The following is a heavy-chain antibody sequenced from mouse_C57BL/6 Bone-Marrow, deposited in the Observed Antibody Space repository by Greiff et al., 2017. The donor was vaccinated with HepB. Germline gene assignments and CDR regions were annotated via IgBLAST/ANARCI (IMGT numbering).Heavy chain of an antibody. CDR2: INYGGSST. J-gene: IGHJ2*01. Sequence: EVQLQESEGGLVQPGSSMKLSCTASGFTFSDYYMAWVRQVPEKGLEWVANINYGGSSTYYLDSLKSRFIISRDNAKNILYLQMSSLKSEDTATYYCARVPYGSFDYWGQGTTLTVSS. V-gene: IGHV5-16*01. CDR1: GFTFSDYY. D-gene: IGHD1-1*01. CDR3: ARVPYGSFDY.